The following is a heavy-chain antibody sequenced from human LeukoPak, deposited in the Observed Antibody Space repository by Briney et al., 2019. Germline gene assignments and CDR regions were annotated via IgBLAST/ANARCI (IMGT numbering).Heavy chain of an antibody. CDR1: GGTFSSYA. V-gene: IGHV1-69*04. D-gene: IGHD2-21*02. CDR2: IIPILGIA. Sequence: ASVKVSCKASGGTFSSYAISWVRQAPGQGLEWMGRIIPILGIANYAQKFQGRVTITADKSTSTAYMELSSLRSEDTAVYYCAREYCGGDCYIEILYFDYWGRGTLVTVSS. J-gene: IGHJ4*02. CDR3: AREYCGGDCYIEILYFDY.